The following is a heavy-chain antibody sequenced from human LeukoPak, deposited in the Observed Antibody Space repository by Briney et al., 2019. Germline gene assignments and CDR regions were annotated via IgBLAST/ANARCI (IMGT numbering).Heavy chain of an antibody. CDR3: ASRIQLWLDAFDI. J-gene: IGHJ3*02. CDR2: IWYDGSNK. V-gene: IGHV3-33*03. Sequence: PGGSLRLSCAASGFTFSSYGMHWVRQAPGKGLEWVAVIWYDGSNKYYADSVKGRFTISRDNAKNSLYLQMNSLRAEDTAVYYCASRIQLWLDAFDIWGQGTMVTVSS. CDR1: GFTFSSYG. D-gene: IGHD5-18*01.